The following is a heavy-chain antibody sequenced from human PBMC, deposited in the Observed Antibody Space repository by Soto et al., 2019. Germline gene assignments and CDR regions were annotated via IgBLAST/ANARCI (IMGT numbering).Heavy chain of an antibody. CDR3: ARLELGDLSIDP. Sequence: SETLSLTCILSGGSISSSNYHWGWIRQPPGKGLEWIGNIYYSGSTYYNPSLKSRVTISVDTSKNQFSLTLSSVTAADTAVYYCARLELGDLSIDPWGQGTLVTVS. CDR1: GGSISSSNYH. D-gene: IGHD3-10*01. V-gene: IGHV4-39*01. CDR2: IYYSGST. J-gene: IGHJ5*02.